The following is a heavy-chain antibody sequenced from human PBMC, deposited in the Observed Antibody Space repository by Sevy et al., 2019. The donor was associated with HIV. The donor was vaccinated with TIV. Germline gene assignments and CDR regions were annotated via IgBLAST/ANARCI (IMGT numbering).Heavy chain of an antibody. D-gene: IGHD1-26*01. CDR2: IYYNGHI. CDR1: GGSITSLY. V-gene: IGHV4-59*08. Sequence: SETLSLSCTVSGGSITSLYWNWIRRPPGKGLEWIANIYYNGHINYNPSLKSRVTLSLDTSKNQFSLRLSSVNAADTAMYYCAGENAWGRGYSWVQGTLVTVSS. J-gene: IGHJ4*02. CDR3: AGENAWGRGYS.